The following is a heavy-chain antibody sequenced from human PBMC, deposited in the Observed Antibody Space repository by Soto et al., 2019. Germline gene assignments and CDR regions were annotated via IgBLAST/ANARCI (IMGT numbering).Heavy chain of an antibody. Sequence: SETLSLTCTVSGGSISSGGYYWSWIRQHPGKGLEWIGYIYYSGSTCYDPSLKSRVTISVDTSKNQFSLKLSSVTAADTAVYYCAILRHCSGGSCYPGYYYYYGMDVWGQGTTVTVSS. CDR3: AILRHCSGGSCYPGYYYYYGMDV. J-gene: IGHJ6*02. V-gene: IGHV4-31*03. CDR1: GGSISSGGYY. CDR2: IYYSGST. D-gene: IGHD2-15*01.